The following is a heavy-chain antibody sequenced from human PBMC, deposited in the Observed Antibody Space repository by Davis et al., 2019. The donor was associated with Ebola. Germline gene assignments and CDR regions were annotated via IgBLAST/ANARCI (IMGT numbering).Heavy chain of an antibody. V-gene: IGHV4-59*01. CDR3: AREKYYYDSSGYNRGAFDI. Sequence: SETLSLTCTVSGGSISVYYWSWIRQPPGTGLEWIGYIYYSGSTSYNPSLKSRVTISVDTSKNQFSLKLSSVTAADTAVYYCAREKYYYDSSGYNRGAFDIWGQGTMVTVSS. CDR2: IYYSGST. D-gene: IGHD3-22*01. CDR1: GGSISVYY. J-gene: IGHJ3*02.